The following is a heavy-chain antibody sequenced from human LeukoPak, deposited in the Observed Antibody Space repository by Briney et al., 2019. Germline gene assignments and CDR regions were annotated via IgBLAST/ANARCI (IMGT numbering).Heavy chain of an antibody. J-gene: IGHJ4*02. CDR3: ARDVLWYGELTPFDY. V-gene: IGHV3-48*02. CDR1: GFTFSSYS. CDR2: ISSSSSTI. Sequence: GGSLRLSCAASGFTFSSYSMNWVRQAPGKGLEWVSYISSSSSTIYYADSVKGRFTISRDNAKNSLYLQMNSLRDEDTAVYYCARDVLWYGELTPFDYWGQGTLVTVSS. D-gene: IGHD3-10*01.